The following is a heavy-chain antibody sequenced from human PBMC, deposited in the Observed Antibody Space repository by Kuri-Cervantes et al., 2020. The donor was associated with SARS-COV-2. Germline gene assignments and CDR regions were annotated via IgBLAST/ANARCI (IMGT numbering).Heavy chain of an antibody. CDR2: ISSSGSTI. D-gene: IGHD2-2*01. CDR1: GFTFSDYY. CDR3: AKDQRGLYCSITSCDFFDY. V-gene: IGHV3-11*04. J-gene: IGHJ4*02. Sequence: LSLTCAASGFTFSDYYMSWIRQAPGKGLEWVSYISSSGSTIYYADSVKGRFTISRDNAKNSLYLQMDSLRAEDTAVYYCAKDQRGLYCSITSCDFFDYWGQGTLVTCYS.